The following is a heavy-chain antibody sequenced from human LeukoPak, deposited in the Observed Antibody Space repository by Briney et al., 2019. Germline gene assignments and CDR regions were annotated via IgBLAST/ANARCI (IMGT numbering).Heavy chain of an antibody. D-gene: IGHD5-24*01. CDR1: GFTFSSYA. V-gene: IGHV3-23*01. CDR3: AKDSRRDGYH. CDR2: ISGSGGTT. J-gene: IGHJ4*02. Sequence: PGGSLRLSCVGTGFTFSSYAMSWVRQAPGKGLEWVSAISGSGGTTYYADSVKGRFTISKDNSKNTLYLQINSLRAEDTAVYYCAKDSRRDGYHWGQGTLVIVSS.